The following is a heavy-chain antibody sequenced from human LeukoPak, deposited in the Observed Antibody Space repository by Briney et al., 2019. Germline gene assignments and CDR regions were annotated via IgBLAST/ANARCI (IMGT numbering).Heavy chain of an antibody. CDR1: GFTFSNAW. D-gene: IGHD3-9*01. CDR3: TTDLRYFDRTGFAFDI. CDR2: ITSKTDGGTT. Sequence: GGSLRLSCGASGFTFSNAWMSWVRQAPGKGLEWVGRITSKTDGGTTDYIAPVKGRFTISRDDSKNKLYLQMNSLKAEDTAVYYCTTDLRYFDRTGFAFDIWGQGTMVTVS. V-gene: IGHV3-15*01. J-gene: IGHJ3*02.